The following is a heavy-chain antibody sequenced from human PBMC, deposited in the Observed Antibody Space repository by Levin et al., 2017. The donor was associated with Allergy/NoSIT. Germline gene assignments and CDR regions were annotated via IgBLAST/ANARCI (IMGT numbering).Heavy chain of an antibody. CDR2: IYHSGST. V-gene: IGHV4-30-2*01. CDR1: GGSISSGGYS. D-gene: IGHD3-10*01. CDR3: ARDGGYGSGSFDY. J-gene: IGHJ4*02. Sequence: SETLSLTCAVSGGSISSGGYSWSWIRQPPGTGLEWIGYIYHSGSTYYNPSLKSRVTISVDRSKNQFSLKLSSVTAADTAVYYCARDGGYGSGSFDYWGQGTLVTVSS.